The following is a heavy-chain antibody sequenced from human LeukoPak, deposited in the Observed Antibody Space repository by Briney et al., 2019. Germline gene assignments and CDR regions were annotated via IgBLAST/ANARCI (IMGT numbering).Heavy chain of an antibody. D-gene: IGHD3-3*01. V-gene: IGHV4-59*01. CDR3: ARTYYDFWSGYYPYYMDV. J-gene: IGHJ6*03. CDR1: GGSTSSYY. Sequence: SETLSLTCAVSGGSTSSYYWSWIRQPPGKGLEWIGYIYYSGSTNYNPSLKSRVTISVDTSKNQFSLKLSSVTAADTAVYYCARTYYDFWSGYYPYYMDVWGKGTTVTVSS. CDR2: IYYSGST.